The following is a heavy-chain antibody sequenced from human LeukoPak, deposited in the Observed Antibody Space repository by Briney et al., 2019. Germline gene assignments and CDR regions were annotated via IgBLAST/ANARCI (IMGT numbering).Heavy chain of an antibody. CDR2: ISYDGSNK. CDR3: ARDLHHYYYYMDV. Sequence: GGSLRLSCAASGFTFSSYAMHWVRQAPGKGLEWVAVISYDGSNKYYADSVKGRFTISRDNSKDTLYLQMNSLRAEDTAVYYCARDLHHYYYYMDVWGKGTTVTVSS. D-gene: IGHD4-11*01. V-gene: IGHV3-30*01. J-gene: IGHJ6*03. CDR1: GFTFSSYA.